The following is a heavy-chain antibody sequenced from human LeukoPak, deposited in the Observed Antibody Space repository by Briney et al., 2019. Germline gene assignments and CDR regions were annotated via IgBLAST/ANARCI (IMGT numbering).Heavy chain of an antibody. CDR1: GFTFNSYA. J-gene: IGHJ4*02. V-gene: IGHV3-23*01. Sequence: GGSLRLSCAASGFTFNSYAMSWVRQAPGKGLEWVSAISGSGGSTYYADSVKGRFTISRDNSKNTLYLQMNSLRAEDTAVYYCAKVQAHSIAARPVDYWGQGTLVTVSS. D-gene: IGHD6-6*01. CDR3: AKVQAHSIAARPVDY. CDR2: ISGSGGST.